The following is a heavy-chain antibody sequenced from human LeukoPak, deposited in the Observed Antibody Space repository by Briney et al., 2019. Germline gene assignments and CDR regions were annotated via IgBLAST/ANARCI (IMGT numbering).Heavy chain of an antibody. CDR1: GNYW. J-gene: IGHJ4*02. Sequence: GGTLRLSCAASGNYWMHWVRQAPGKGLVWVSHINSDGSWTSYADSVKGRFTISKDNAKNTVYLQMNSLSAEDTAVYYCVSFYETYWGRGTLVTVSS. CDR2: INSDGSWT. V-gene: IGHV3-74*01. CDR3: VSFYETY. D-gene: IGHD2/OR15-2a*01.